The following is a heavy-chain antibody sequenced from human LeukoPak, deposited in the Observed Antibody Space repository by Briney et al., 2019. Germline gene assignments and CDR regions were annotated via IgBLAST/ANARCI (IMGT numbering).Heavy chain of an antibody. J-gene: IGHJ4*02. V-gene: IGHV3-30*02. CDR1: GFTFSSYG. D-gene: IGHD3-22*01. CDR2: IRYDGSNK. Sequence: PGGSLRLSCAASGFTFSSYGMHWVRQAPGKGLEWVAFIRYDGSNKYYADSVKGRFTISRDNSKNTLYLQMNSLRAEDTAVYYCAKGLPDYYYDSSGSPFDYWSQGTLVTVSS. CDR3: AKGLPDYYYDSSGSPFDY.